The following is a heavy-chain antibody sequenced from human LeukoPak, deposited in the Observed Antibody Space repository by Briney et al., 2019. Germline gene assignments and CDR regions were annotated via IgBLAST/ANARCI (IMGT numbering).Heavy chain of an antibody. CDR2: IYYSGST. D-gene: IGHD3-9*01. V-gene: IGHV4-31*03. J-gene: IGHJ4*02. CDR1: GGSISSDGYY. Sequence: SQTLSLTCTVSGGSISSDGYYWSWIRQHPGKGLEWIGYIYYSGSTYYNPSLKGRVTISVDTSKNQFSLNLDSVTAADTAVYYCARANILTGPNYWGQGTLVTVSS. CDR3: ARANILTGPNY.